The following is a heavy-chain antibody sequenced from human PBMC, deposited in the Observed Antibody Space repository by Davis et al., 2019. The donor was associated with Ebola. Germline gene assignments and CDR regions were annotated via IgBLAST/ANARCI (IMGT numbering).Heavy chain of an antibody. V-gene: IGHV4-59*01. CDR3: ARFNYDSSGWYFDY. J-gene: IGHJ4*02. CDR1: GGSISSYY. D-gene: IGHD3-22*01. CDR2: IYYSGST. Sequence: MPSETLSLTCTVPGGSISSYYWSWIRQPPGKGLEWIGYIYYSGSTNYNPSLKSRVTISVDTSKNQFSLKLSSVTAADTAVYYCARFNYDSSGWYFDYWGQGTLVTVSS.